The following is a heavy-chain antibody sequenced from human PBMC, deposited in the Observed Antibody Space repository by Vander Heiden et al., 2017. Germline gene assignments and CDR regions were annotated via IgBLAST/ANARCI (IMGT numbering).Heavy chain of an antibody. J-gene: IGHJ4*02. CDR1: GFTFSSYG. Sequence: QVPLVESGGGVFQPGRSLRLSCAASGFTFSSYGMPRVRQAPGKGLEVMTVISYNGGDKYYADSVKGRFTVSRDNAKNTLYLQMNSLRAEDTALYYGAKDHDVAAAAYYFDYWGQGTLVTVSS. CDR2: ISYNGGDK. D-gene: IGHD6-13*01. V-gene: IGHV3-30*18. CDR3: AKDHDVAAAAYYFDY.